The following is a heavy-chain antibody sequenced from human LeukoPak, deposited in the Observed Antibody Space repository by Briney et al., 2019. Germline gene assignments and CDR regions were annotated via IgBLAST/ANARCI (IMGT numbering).Heavy chain of an antibody. CDR2: IYYSGST. CDR3: ARSLVSLVIDY. CDR1: GGSISSYY. D-gene: IGHD4-23*01. Sequence: PSETLSLTCTVSGGSISSYYWSWIRQPPGKGLEWIGYIYYSGSTNYNPSLKSRVTISVDTSKNQFSLKLSSVTAADTAVYYCARSLVSLVIDYWGQGTLVTVSS. V-gene: IGHV4-59*01. J-gene: IGHJ4*02.